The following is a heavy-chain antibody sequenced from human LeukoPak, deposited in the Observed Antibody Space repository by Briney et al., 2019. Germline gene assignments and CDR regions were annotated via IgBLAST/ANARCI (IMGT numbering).Heavy chain of an antibody. D-gene: IGHD6-13*01. CDR2: IWSDGTND. Sequence: PGGTLRLSCAASGFSFDTYSMNWFRQAPGKGLEWAAVIWSDGTNDYYADPVQGRFTISRDNSKNTLYLQMNSLRVEDTAVYYCARDRGSSWFGPIDYWGLGTLVTVSS. V-gene: IGHV3-33*08. CDR3: ARDRGSSWFGPIDY. J-gene: IGHJ4*02. CDR1: GFSFDTYS.